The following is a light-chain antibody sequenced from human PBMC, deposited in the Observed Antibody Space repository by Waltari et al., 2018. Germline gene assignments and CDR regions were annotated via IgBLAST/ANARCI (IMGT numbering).Light chain of an antibody. J-gene: IGKJ1*01. Sequence: DIVLTQSPDSLAVSLGERATIKCKSSQNILDDSNNKNSLTWYQQKPGQPPKLLIYSASTREFGVPDRFSGSGSGTDFTFTISSLQPEDVAVYYCQHFYTSPWTFGQGTKVEI. CDR3: QHFYTSPWT. CDR2: SAS. V-gene: IGKV4-1*01. CDR1: QNILDDSNNKNS.